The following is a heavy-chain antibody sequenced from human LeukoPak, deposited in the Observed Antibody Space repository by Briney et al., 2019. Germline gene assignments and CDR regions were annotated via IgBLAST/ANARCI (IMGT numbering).Heavy chain of an antibody. CDR1: GFTVSSNY. CDR3: AKCQDIVVVVAATGLDY. V-gene: IGHV3-53*04. J-gene: IGHJ4*02. Sequence: GGSLRLSCAASGFTVSSNYMSWVRQAPGKGLEWVSVIYSGGSTYYADSVKGRFTISRHNSKNTLYLQMNSLRAEDTAVYYCAKCQDIVVVVAATGLDYWGQGTLVTVSS. CDR2: IYSGGST. D-gene: IGHD2-15*01.